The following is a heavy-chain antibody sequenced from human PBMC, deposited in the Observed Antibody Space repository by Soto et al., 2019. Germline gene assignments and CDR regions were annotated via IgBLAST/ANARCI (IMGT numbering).Heavy chain of an antibody. CDR2: ISGSGGST. CDR1: GFTFSSYA. J-gene: IGHJ4*02. V-gene: IGHV3-23*01. CDR3: AKDLNTDYDFWSGYPFDY. Sequence: PGGSLRLSCAAAGFTFSSYAMSWVRQAPGKGLEWVSAISGSGGSTYYADSVKGRFTISRDNSKNTLYLQMNSLRAEDTAVYYCAKDLNTDYDFWSGYPFDYWGQGTLVTVSS. D-gene: IGHD3-3*01.